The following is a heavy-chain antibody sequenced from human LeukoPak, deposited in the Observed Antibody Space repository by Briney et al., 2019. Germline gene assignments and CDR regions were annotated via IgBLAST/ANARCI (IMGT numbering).Heavy chain of an antibody. CDR3: ARAQVGTPTDC. Sequence: GGSLRLSCAASGFTLSSYTMYWVRQAPGRGLVWVARFTSDGNSITYADFVKGRFTVSRDIAKNTLYLQMNSLRAEDTTVYYCARAQVGTPTDCWGQGTLVTVSS. CDR1: GFTLSSYT. J-gene: IGHJ4*02. V-gene: IGHV3-74*01. CDR2: FTSDGNSI. D-gene: IGHD1-26*01.